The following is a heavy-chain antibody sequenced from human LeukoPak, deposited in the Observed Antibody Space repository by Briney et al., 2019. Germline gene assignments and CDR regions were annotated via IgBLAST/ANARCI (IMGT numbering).Heavy chain of an antibody. CDR2: FDPEDGET. Sequence: ASVKVSCKVSGYTLTELSMHWVRQAPAKGLEWMGGFDPEDGETIYAQKFQGRVTMTEDTYKDTAYMELSSLRSEDTAVYYCATRGGSIVGARYYYYYYMDPSGKGNTVTVSS. CDR1: GYTLTELS. V-gene: IGHV1-24*01. D-gene: IGHD1-26*01. J-gene: IGHJ6*03. CDR3: ATRGGSIVGARYYYYYYMDP.